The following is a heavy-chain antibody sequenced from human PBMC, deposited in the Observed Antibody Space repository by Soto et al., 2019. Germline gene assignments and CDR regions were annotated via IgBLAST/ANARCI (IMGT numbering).Heavy chain of an antibody. J-gene: IGHJ5*02. D-gene: IGHD1-1*01. CDR2: IYHSGST. Sequence: QLQLQESGSGLVKPSQTLSLTCAASGGSISSGGYSWSWIRQPPGKGLEWIGYIYHSGSTYYNTPLKSRVTLAVDRSKNQFSLKLSSVTAADTAVYYCARYWNDWFDPLGQGTLVTVSS. CDR1: GGSISSGGYS. V-gene: IGHV4-30-2*01. CDR3: ARYWNDWFDP.